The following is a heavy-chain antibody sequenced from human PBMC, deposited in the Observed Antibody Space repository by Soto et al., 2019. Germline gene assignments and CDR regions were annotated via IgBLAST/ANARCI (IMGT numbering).Heavy chain of an antibody. CDR2: IYYSGST. J-gene: IGHJ6*04. CDR3: ARDVLRYFDWLLAGYYYYGMDV. D-gene: IGHD3-9*01. CDR1: GGSISSGDYY. V-gene: IGHV4-30-4*01. Sequence: SETLSLTCTVSGGSISSGDYYWSWIRQPPGKGLEWIGYIYYSGSTYYNPSLKSRVTISVDTSKNQFSLKLSSVTAADTAVYYCARDVLRYFDWLLAGYYYYGMDVRGKGTTVTVSS.